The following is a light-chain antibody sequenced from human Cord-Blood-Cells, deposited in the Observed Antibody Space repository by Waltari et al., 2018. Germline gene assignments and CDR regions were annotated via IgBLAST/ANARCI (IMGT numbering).Light chain of an antibody. Sequence: EIVLTQSPAPLSLSPGERATLSCRASRSVSSYLAWYQQKPGQAPRLLIYDAANRATGIPARFIGSGAGTDFTLTISSLEPEDFAVYYCQQRSNWPPWTFGQGTKVEIK. J-gene: IGKJ1*01. CDR2: DAA. CDR1: RSVSSY. V-gene: IGKV3-11*01. CDR3: QQRSNWPPWT.